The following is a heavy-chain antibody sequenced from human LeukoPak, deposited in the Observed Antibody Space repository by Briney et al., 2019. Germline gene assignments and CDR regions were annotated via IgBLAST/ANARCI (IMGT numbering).Heavy chain of an antibody. CDR3: ARAWCSSTSCPFDP. Sequence: PGGSLRLSCAASGFTFSSYSMNWVRQAPGKELEWVSSISSSSSYIYYADSVKGRFTISRDNAKNSLYLQMNSLRAEDTAVYYCARAWCSSTSCPFDPWGQGTLVTVSS. D-gene: IGHD2-2*01. CDR2: ISSSSSYI. V-gene: IGHV3-21*01. CDR1: GFTFSSYS. J-gene: IGHJ5*02.